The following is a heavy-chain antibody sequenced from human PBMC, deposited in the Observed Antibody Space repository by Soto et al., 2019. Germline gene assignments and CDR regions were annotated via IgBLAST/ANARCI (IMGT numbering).Heavy chain of an antibody. D-gene: IGHD4-4*01. J-gene: IGHJ6*03. Sequence: PGGSLRLSCAASGFTFSSYAMSWVRQAPGKGLEWVSAISGSGGSTYYADSVKGRFTISRDNSKNTPYLQMNSLRAEDTAVYYCAKSLHSKDYYYYMDVWGKGTTVTVSS. CDR2: ISGSGGST. V-gene: IGHV3-23*01. CDR1: GFTFSSYA. CDR3: AKSLHSKDYYYYMDV.